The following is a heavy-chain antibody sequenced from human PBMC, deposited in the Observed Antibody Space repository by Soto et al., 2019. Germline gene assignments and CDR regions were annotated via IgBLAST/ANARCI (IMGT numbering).Heavy chain of an antibody. J-gene: IGHJ4*02. CDR1: GFTFSSYA. CDR2: ISSSGGNT. Sequence: GGSLRLSCAASGFTFSSYAMSGARQAPGKGLEWVSAISSSGGNTYYADSEKGRFTISSDNSKNTLYLQMNSLRAEDTAVYYCVKYNLIRRPYWSFVFWGPATL. D-gene: IGHD1-20*01. CDR3: VKYNLIRRPYWSFVF. V-gene: IGHV3-23*01.